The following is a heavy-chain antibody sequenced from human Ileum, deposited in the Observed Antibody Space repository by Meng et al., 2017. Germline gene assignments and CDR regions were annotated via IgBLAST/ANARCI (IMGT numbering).Heavy chain of an antibody. Sequence: GESLKISCAASGFTFSSYGMHWVRQAPGKGLEWVAVIWYDGSNKYYADSVKGRFTISRDNSKNKLYLQRNSRRAEDTAVYNCGTLSDGYNKFDYWGQGTLVTVSS. CDR2: IWYDGSNK. CDR1: GFTFSSYG. J-gene: IGHJ4*02. CDR3: GTLSDGYNKFDY. V-gene: IGHV3-33*01. D-gene: IGHD5-24*01.